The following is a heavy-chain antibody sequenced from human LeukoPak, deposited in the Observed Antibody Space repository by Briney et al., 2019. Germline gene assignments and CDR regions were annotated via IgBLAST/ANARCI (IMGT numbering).Heavy chain of an antibody. CDR2: ISGSGGST. V-gene: IGHV3-23*01. CDR3: AKARGSGYNHAFDI. Sequence: GGTLRLSCAASGFTFSSYGMSWVRQAPGKGLEWVSAISGSGGSTYYADSVKGRFTISRDNSKNTLYLQMNSLRAEDTAVYYCAKARGSGYNHAFDIWGQGTMVTVSS. CDR1: GFTFSSYG. D-gene: IGHD5-18*01. J-gene: IGHJ3*02.